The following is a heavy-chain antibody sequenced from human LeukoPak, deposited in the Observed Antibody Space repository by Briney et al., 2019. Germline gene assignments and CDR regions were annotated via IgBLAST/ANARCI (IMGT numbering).Heavy chain of an antibody. CDR2: IWYDGSNK. CDR1: GFTFSSYG. D-gene: IGHD4-17*01. Sequence: GRSLRLSCAASGFTFSSYGMHWVRQAPGKGLEWVAVIWYDGSNKYYADSVKGRFTISRDNSKNTLYLQMSSLRAEDTAVYYCARDDYGDYQGRMDVWGKGTTVTVSS. J-gene: IGHJ6*04. V-gene: IGHV3-33*01. CDR3: ARDDYGDYQGRMDV.